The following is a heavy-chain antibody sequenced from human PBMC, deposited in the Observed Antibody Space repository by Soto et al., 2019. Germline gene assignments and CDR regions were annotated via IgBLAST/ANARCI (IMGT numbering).Heavy chain of an antibody. CDR3: AKGRSYSGDW. V-gene: IGHV3-23*01. J-gene: IGHJ4*02. CDR1: GFTFSSSA. D-gene: IGHD5-12*01. Sequence: EVQLLESGGGLVQPGGSLRLSCAASGFTFSSSAMSWVRQAPGKGLEWVSAISGSGGSTYYPDSVKGRFTISRDNSKNTLHLQMNSLRAEDTAVYYCAKGRSYSGDWWGQGTLVTVSS. CDR2: ISGSGGST.